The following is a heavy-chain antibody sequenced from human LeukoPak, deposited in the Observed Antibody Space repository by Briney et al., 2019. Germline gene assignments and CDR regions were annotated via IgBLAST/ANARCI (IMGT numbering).Heavy chain of an antibody. Sequence: SETLSLTCTVSGGSISSYYWSWIRQPPGKGLEWIGYIYYSGSTNYNPSLKSRVTISVDTSKNQFSLKLSSVTAADTAVYYCAREGQHIVASIHYWGQGTLVTVSS. J-gene: IGHJ4*02. CDR1: GGSISSYY. CDR3: AREGQHIVASIHY. D-gene: IGHD2-21*01. CDR2: IYYSGST. V-gene: IGHV4-59*01.